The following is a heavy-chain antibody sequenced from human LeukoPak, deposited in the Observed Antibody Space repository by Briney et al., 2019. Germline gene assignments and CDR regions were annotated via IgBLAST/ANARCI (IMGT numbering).Heavy chain of an antibody. CDR2: IYHSGST. D-gene: IGHD2-15*01. CDR1: GYSISSGYY. J-gene: IGHJ4*02. V-gene: IGHV4-38-2*01. CDR3: ARGRRDIVVVVAATWRDGYKFYYFDY. Sequence: KPSETLSLTCAVSGYSISSGYYWGWIRQPPGKGLEWVGSIYHSGSTNYNPSLKSRVTISVDTSKNQFSLKLSSVTAADTAVYYCARGRRDIVVVVAATWRDGYKFYYFDYWGQGTLVTVSS.